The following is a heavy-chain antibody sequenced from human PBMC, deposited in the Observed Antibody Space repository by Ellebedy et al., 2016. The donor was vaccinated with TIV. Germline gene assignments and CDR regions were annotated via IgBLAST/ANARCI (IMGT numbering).Heavy chain of an antibody. D-gene: IGHD3-9*01. CDR2: IYYSGST. Sequence: SETLSLXXTVSGGSISSGDYYWSWIRQPPGKGLEWIGYIYYSGSTYYNPSLKSRVTISVDTSKNQFTLKLSSVTAADTAVYYCARDTSDILTGGIDYWGQGTLVTVSS. CDR1: GGSISSGDYY. V-gene: IGHV4-30-4*01. CDR3: ARDTSDILTGGIDY. J-gene: IGHJ4*02.